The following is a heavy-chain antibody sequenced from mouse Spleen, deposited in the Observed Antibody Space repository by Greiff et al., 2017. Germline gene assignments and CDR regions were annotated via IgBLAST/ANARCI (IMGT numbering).Heavy chain of an antibody. CDR1: GFTFSSYA. CDR3: ARHAIYYGYDDYFDY. D-gene: IGHD2-2*01. Sequence: EVQLVESGGGLVKLGGSLKLSCAASGFTFSSYAMSWVRQTPEKRLEWVATISSGGGNTYYPDSVKGRFTISRDNAKNTLYLQMSSLKSEDTAMYYCARHAIYYGYDDYFDYWGQGTTLTVSS. V-gene: IGHV5-9-3*01. J-gene: IGHJ2*01. CDR2: ISSGGGNT.